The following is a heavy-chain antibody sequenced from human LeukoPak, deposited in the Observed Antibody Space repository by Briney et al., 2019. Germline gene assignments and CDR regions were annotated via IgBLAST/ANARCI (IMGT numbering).Heavy chain of an antibody. Sequence: SGGSLRLSCAASGFTFRRYAMSGVRQAPGKGGEWVSGISTSGSSTSYEDSVKVRFTISRDNPSNTLYMQMNSLRAEDTAVYYCAIMHRYYDGSGYWVQWGQGTLVTVSS. CDR2: ISTSGSST. CDR1: GFTFRRYA. D-gene: IGHD3-22*01. V-gene: IGHV3-23*01. CDR3: AIMHRYYDGSGYWVQ. J-gene: IGHJ4*02.